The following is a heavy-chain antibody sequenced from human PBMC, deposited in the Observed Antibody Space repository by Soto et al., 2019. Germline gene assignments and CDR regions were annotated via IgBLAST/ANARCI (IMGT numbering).Heavy chain of an antibody. J-gene: IGHJ4*02. D-gene: IGHD3-9*01. CDR1: GYTFTGYY. CDR3: ARESGDILTGYYDY. V-gene: IGHV1-2*04. CDR2: INPNSGGT. Sequence: ASVKVSCKASGYTFTGYYMHWVRQAPGQGLEWMGWINPNSGGTNYAQKFQGWVTMTRDTSISTAYMELSRLRSDDTAVYYCARESGDILTGYYDYWGQGTLVTVSS.